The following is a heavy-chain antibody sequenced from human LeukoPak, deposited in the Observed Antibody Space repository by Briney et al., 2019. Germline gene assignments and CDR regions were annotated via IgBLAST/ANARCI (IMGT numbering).Heavy chain of an antibody. CDR1: GYSFTSYW. V-gene: IGHV5-51*01. CDR3: ATSPNHYYFDY. CDR2: IYPGDSDT. Sequence: GESLKISCKVSGYSFTSYWIGWVRQMPGKGLEWMGIIYPGDSDTRYSPSFQGQDTISADKSISTAYLQWSSLKASDTAMYYCATSPNHYYFDYWGQGTLVTVSS. J-gene: IGHJ4*02. D-gene: IGHD2-8*01.